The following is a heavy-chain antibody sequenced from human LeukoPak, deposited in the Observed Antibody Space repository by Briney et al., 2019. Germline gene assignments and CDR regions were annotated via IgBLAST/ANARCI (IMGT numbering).Heavy chain of an antibody. CDR2: IIPIFGTA. J-gene: IGHJ5*02. CDR1: GGTFSSYA. CDR3: ARESSGRLDP. D-gene: IGHD3-10*01. Sequence: RASVTVSCKASGGTFSSYAISWVRQAPGQGLEWMGRIIPIFGTANYAQKFQGRVTITTDESTSTAYMELSSLRSEDTAVYYCARESSGRLDPWAREPWSPSPQ. V-gene: IGHV1-69*05.